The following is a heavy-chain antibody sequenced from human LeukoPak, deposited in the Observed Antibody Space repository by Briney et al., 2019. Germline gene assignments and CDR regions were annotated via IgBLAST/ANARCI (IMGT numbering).Heavy chain of an antibody. V-gene: IGHV3-7*01. CDR2: IKRDGSDK. CDR1: GFTFSSYW. J-gene: IGHJ4*02. CDR3: ARDGGRKEDY. Sequence: GGSLRLSCAASGFTFSSYWMTWVRQAPGKGLEWVANIKRDGSDKYYVDSVRGRFTISRDNAKNSLYLQMNSLRAEDTAVYYCARDGGRKEDYWGQGTLVTVSS.